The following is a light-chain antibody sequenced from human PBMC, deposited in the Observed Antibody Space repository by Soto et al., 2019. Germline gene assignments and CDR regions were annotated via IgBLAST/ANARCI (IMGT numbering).Light chain of an antibody. V-gene: IGKV3-20*01. CDR2: DAS. J-gene: IGKJ4*01. CDR1: QTFGSSY. CDR3: QQYHNWPLT. Sequence: EIVLTQSPGTLSLSPGHRATLSCRASQTFGSSYLAWYQQKPGQAPRLLIYDASNRATGIPDRFSGSGSGTDFTLTISRLEPEDFAVYYCQQYHNWPLTFGGGTKVDIK.